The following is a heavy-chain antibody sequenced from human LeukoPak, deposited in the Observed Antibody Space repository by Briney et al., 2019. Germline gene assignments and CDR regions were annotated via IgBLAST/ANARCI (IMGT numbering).Heavy chain of an antibody. CDR2: IYHSGST. CDR3: ARAKSEYQLLGFDY. D-gene: IGHD2-2*01. J-gene: IGHJ4*02. V-gene: IGHV4-30-2*01. CDR1: GGSISSGGYY. Sequence: PSETLPLTCTVSGGSISSGGYYWSWIRQPPGKGLEWIGYIYHSGSTYYNPSLKSRVTISVDRSKNQFSLKLSSVTAADTAVYYCARAKSEYQLLGFDYWGQGTLVTVSS.